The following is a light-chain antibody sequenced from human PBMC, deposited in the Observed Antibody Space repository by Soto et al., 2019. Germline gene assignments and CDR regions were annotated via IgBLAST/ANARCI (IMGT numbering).Light chain of an antibody. CDR2: GAS. Sequence: EIVMTQSPATVSVSPGERVTLSCRASQSVNSKLAWYQQKPGQAPRLLIFGASTRATGIPARFSGSGSGTEFTLTISSLQSEDFADYYCQQYDNWPPLTFGGGTKVDMK. CDR1: QSVNSK. V-gene: IGKV3D-15*01. CDR3: QQYDNWPPLT. J-gene: IGKJ4*01.